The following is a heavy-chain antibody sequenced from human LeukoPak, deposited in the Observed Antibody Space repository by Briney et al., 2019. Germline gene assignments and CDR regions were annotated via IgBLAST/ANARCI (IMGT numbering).Heavy chain of an antibody. J-gene: IGHJ3*02. CDR1: GFTFSTYW. V-gene: IGHV3-7*03. CDR2: IKQDGSEK. CDR3: ARDSGYDYVWGSYRYNSDAFDI. D-gene: IGHD3-16*02. Sequence: GGSLRLSCAASGFTFSTYWMTWVRQAPGKGLEWVANIKQDGSEKYFVDSVKGRFTISRDNANNSLYLQMNSLRAEDTALYYCARDSGYDYVWGSYRYNSDAFDIWGQGTMVTVSS.